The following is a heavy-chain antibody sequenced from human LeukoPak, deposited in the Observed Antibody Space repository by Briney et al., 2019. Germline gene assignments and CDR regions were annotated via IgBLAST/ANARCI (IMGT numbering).Heavy chain of an antibody. D-gene: IGHD4/OR15-4a*01. Sequence: GGSLRLSCAASGFIFSNYAMTWVRQAPGKGLEWVSSISGNAGSTYYIDAVKGRFTISRDNSKNTLFLQMNSLRAEDAGMYYCAKYGAPGWSGYCDYWGQGTLVTVSS. CDR2: ISGNAGST. CDR1: GFIFSNYA. J-gene: IGHJ4*02. CDR3: AKYGAPGWSGYCDY. V-gene: IGHV3-23*01.